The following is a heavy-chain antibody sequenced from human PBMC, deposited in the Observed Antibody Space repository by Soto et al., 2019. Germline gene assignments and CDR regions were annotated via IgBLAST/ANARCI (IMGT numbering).Heavy chain of an antibody. Sequence: ASVKVSCKASGGTFSSYAISWVRQAPGQGLEWMGGIIPIFGTANYAQKFQGRVTITADESTSTAYMELSSLRSEDTAVYYCAREIRFQDEYSSSYYFDYWGQGTLVTVSS. J-gene: IGHJ4*02. CDR3: AREIRFQDEYSSSYYFDY. V-gene: IGHV1-69*13. CDR2: IIPIFGTA. CDR1: GGTFSSYA. D-gene: IGHD6-6*01.